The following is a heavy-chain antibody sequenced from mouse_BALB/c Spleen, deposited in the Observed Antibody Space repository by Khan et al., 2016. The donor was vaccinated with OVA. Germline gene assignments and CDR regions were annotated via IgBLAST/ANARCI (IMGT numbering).Heavy chain of an antibody. V-gene: IGHV1-77*01. J-gene: IGHJ3*01. CDR2: ISPGRGDT. D-gene: IGHD1-2*01. CDR3: ARRNYFGDTFAY. Sequence: QLQESGAELARPGASVKLSCKASGYTFTDYYINWVKLRTGQGLEWIGEISPGRGDTSYHERFKGKATLTADKSSSTAYIQLSSLTSEASAVYFCARRNYFGDTFAYWGQGTLVTVSA. CDR1: GYTFTDYY.